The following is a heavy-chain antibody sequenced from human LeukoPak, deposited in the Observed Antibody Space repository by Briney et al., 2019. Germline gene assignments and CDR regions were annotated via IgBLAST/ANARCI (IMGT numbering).Heavy chain of an antibody. CDR1: GYTFTSYD. J-gene: IGHJ3*02. CDR3: AREVYGGNSGAFDI. CDR2: IIPIFGTA. Sequence: ASVKVSCKASGYTFTSYDINWVRQAPGQGLEWMGGIIPIFGTANYAQKFQGRVTITADKSTSTAYMELSSLRSEDTAVYYCAREVYGGNSGAFDIWGQGTMVTVSS. D-gene: IGHD4-23*01. V-gene: IGHV1-69*06.